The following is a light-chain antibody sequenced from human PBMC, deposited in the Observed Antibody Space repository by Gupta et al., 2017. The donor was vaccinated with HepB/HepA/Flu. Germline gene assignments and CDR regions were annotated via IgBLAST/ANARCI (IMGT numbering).Light chain of an antibody. CDR1: KLGNKY. CDR2: QHS. V-gene: IGLV3-1*01. Sequence: YDLTQPPSVSVSPGQTVSLTCSGDKLGNKYVCWYQQKPGQSPVVLIYQHSKRPSGNPERFSGSNSGNTATLTISGTQAMDEADYYCQAWDSSTHVVFGGGTKLTVL. CDR3: QAWDSSTHVV. J-gene: IGLJ2*01.